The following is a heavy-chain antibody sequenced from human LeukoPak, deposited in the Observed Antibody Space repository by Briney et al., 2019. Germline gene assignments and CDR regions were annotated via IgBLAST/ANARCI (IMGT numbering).Heavy chain of an antibody. V-gene: IGHV3-15*01. CDR2: IKSKTDGCTT. Sequence: GGSLILSCAASGFTFSNAWMSWVRQAPGKGLEWVGRIKSKTDGCTTDYAAPVKGRFTISRHDSKNPLYLQMNSLKTEDTAVYYCTTAVLDYWGQGTLVTVSS. CDR1: GFTFSNAW. CDR3: TTAVLDY. J-gene: IGHJ4*02.